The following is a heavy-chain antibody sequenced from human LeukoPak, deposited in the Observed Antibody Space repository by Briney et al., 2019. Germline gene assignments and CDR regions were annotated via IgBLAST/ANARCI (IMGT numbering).Heavy chain of an antibody. J-gene: IGHJ4*02. Sequence: SETLSLTCTVSGGSISSSSYYWGWIRQPPGKGLEWIGSIYYSGSTYYNPSLKSRVTISVDTSKNQFSLKLSSVTAADTAVYYCARDRGSLKDYWGQGTLVTVSS. CDR3: ARDRGSLKDY. V-gene: IGHV4-39*07. CDR1: GGSISSSSYY. D-gene: IGHD1-26*01. CDR2: IYYSGST.